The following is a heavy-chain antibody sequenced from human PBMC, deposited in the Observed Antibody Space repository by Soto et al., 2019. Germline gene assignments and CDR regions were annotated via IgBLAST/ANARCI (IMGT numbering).Heavy chain of an antibody. CDR3: ARGNPFNYAGFDV. J-gene: IGHJ6*02. Sequence: QGHLEQSGAELKRPGASVKVSCKASGYTFSDFDINWLRQASGQGPEWMGWMNAKSGDTFFAQRFQGKFNMTWDTSLSTAYIEVGSLTSDDTAIYYCARGNPFNYAGFDVWGQGTTVAVSS. CDR1: GYTFSDFD. V-gene: IGHV1-8*01. D-gene: IGHD2-2*01. CDR2: MNAKSGDT.